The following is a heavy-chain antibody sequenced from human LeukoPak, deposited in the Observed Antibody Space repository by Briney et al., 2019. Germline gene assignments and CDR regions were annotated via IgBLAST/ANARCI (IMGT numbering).Heavy chain of an antibody. CDR1: NYTFTSYA. D-gene: IGHD2-2*01. CDR2: ISAYNGNT. CDR3: ARDKASCCYDY. J-gene: IGHJ4*02. V-gene: IGHV1-18*01. Sequence: GASVKVSCKASNYTFTSYAISWVRQAPGQGLEWMGWISAYNGNTNYAQKLQGRVTMTTDTSTSTAYMKLRSLRSDDTAVYYCARDKASCCYDYWGQGTLVTVSS.